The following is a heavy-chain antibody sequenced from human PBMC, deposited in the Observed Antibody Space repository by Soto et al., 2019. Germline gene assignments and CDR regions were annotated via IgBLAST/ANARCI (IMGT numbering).Heavy chain of an antibody. V-gene: IGHV4-30-2*01. J-gene: IGHJ3*01. Sequence: QLQLRESGSGLVKPSQTLSLTCVVSGGSIRSGGYLWSWIRQPPGKGLEWIGYIHHSGSPYYNPSLKSRVTMSVDMSNNQFSMNLNSVTAADTAVYYCARDQSAATGADAVDLWGQGTMVTVSS. CDR3: ARDQSAATGADAVDL. CDR1: GGSIRSGGYL. D-gene: IGHD6-25*01. CDR2: IHHSGSP.